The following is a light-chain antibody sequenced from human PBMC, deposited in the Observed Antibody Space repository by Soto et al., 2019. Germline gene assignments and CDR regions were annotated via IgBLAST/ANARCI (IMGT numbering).Light chain of an antibody. CDR2: WAS. V-gene: IGKV4-1*01. CDR1: RSLLYSSNHKNY. J-gene: IGKJ4*01. Sequence: DIVLTQSPDSLSVSLGESATIDCKSSRSLLYSSNHKNYLAWYQHKPGQPPRLLINWASARESGVPDRFSGAGSGTDFTLTISSLQAEDVAVYFCQQYYGTPLTFGGGTKVEIK. CDR3: QQYYGTPLT.